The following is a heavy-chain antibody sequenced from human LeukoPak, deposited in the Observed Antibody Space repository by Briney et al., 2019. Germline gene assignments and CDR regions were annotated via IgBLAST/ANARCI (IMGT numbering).Heavy chain of an antibody. Sequence: PSETLSLTCTVSGGSISSYNWNCVRQPPGKRLEWIWYIHYSGSTNYNPPLTRRVTISVDTSKNQSSLKLSCVTAADTPLHYCGSTSYNTPLKSRVTMSVDMSKNPFYLKLSSVTAADTAVYYCARQIVGVPAALYWFDPWGQGTLVTVSS. V-gene: IGHV4-59*08. CDR2: IHYSGST. CDR3: GSTSYNTPLKSRVTMSVDMSKNPFYLKLSSVTAADTAVYYCARQIVGVPAALYWFDP. J-gene: IGHJ5*02. CDR1: GGSISSYN. D-gene: IGHD2-2*01.